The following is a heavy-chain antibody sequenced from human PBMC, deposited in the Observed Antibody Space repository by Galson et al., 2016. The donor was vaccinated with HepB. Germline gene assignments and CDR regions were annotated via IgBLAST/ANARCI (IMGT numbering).Heavy chain of an antibody. CDR3: ARAGGTYYLYYYYYGMDV. V-gene: IGHV1-46*01. CDR2: INPSGGST. CDR1: GYTFTSYY. Sequence: ASGYTFTSYYMHWLRQAPGQGLEWMGIINPSGGSTSYAQRFQGRVNMTRDTSTSTVYMELSSLRSEETAVYYCARAGGTYYLYYYYYGMDVWGQGTTVTVSS. J-gene: IGHJ6*02. D-gene: IGHD1-26*01.